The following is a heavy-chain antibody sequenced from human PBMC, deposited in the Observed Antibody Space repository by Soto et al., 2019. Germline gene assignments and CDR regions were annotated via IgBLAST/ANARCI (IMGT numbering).Heavy chain of an antibody. CDR2: INPNSRGT. J-gene: IGHJ5*02. Sequence: ASVKVSCKASGYTFTSYGISWVRQAPGQGFEWMGWINPNSRGTNYAPKFQGRVTMTRDTSNSTAYMELRGLRSDDTAVYYCARVTLKAGNWFDPWGQGTLVTVSS. V-gene: IGHV1-2*02. CDR3: ARVTLKAGNWFDP. CDR1: GYTFTSYG.